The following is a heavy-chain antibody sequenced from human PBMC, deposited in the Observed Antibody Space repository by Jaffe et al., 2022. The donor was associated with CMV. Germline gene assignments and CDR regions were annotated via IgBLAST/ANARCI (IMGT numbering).Heavy chain of an antibody. Sequence: EVHLVESGGGLVQPGGSLRLSCAASGFSFSSYEMNWVRQAAGKGLEWIGNISSSGISTYFAESVKGRFTISRDNAKNSLYLQMKSLRAEDTGVYYCASGRNCMDGLCNNVGYLLHWGQGTLVIVSS. CDR3: ASGRNCMDGLCNNVGYLLH. CDR1: GFSFSSYE. J-gene: IGHJ1*01. V-gene: IGHV3-48*03. D-gene: IGHD2-2*03. CDR2: ISSSGIST.